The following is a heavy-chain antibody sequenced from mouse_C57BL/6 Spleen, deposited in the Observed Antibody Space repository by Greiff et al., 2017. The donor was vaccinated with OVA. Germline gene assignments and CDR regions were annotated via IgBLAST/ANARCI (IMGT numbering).Heavy chain of an antibody. CDR3: AREGLGLYYFDY. Sequence: EVKLVESGGGLVKPGGSLKLSCAASGFTFSSYAMSWVRQTPEKRLEWVATISDGGSYTYYPDTVKGRFTISRDNAKNSLYLQMSHLKSEDTAMYYCAREGLGLYYFDYWGQGTTLTVSS. CDR2: ISDGGSYT. CDR1: GFTFSSYA. D-gene: IGHD4-1*01. V-gene: IGHV5-4*01. J-gene: IGHJ2*01.